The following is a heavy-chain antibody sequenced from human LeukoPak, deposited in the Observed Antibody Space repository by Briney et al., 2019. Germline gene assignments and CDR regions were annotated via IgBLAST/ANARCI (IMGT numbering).Heavy chain of an antibody. CDR3: ARDLFYSVSGTYYNVGRVFNY. CDR2: LDPEDGET. CDR1: GYTLTELS. Sequence: ASVKVSCKVSGYTLTELSMHWVRQAPGKGLEWMGGLDPEDGETIYAQKFQGRVTMTRDTSITTAYMELTSLRSDDTAVYYCARDLFYSVSGTYYNVGRVFNYWGQGTLVTVSS. D-gene: IGHD3-10*01. J-gene: IGHJ4*02. V-gene: IGHV1-24*01.